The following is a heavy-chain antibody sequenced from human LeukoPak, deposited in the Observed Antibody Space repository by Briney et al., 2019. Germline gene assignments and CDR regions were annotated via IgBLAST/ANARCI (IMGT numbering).Heavy chain of an antibody. J-gene: IGHJ6*03. D-gene: IGHD3-22*01. Sequence: GGSLGLSCAASGFTFSSYAMNWVRQAPGKGLEWVSGISGSGGSTYYADSVKGRFTISRDNAKNSLFLQMNSLRAEDTAVYYCAKDGYYYDSKQDYYYYYMDVWGKGTTVTVSS. CDR2: ISGSGGST. CDR1: GFTFSSYA. CDR3: AKDGYYYDSKQDYYYYYMDV. V-gene: IGHV3-23*01.